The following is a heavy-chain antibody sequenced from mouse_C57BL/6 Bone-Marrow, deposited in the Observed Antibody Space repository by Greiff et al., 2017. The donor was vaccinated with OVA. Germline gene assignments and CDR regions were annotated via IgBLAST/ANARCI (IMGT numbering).Heavy chain of an antibody. CDR1: GFTFSDFY. D-gene: IGHD1-1*02. Sequence: EVKLVESGGGLVQSGRSLRLSCATSGFTFSDFYMEWVRQAPGKGLEWIAASRNKANDYTTEYSASVKGRFIVSRDTSQSILYLQMNALRAEDTAIYYCARDRRGSYVDYAMDYWGQGTSVTVSS. J-gene: IGHJ4*01. CDR2: SRNKANDYTT. V-gene: IGHV7-1*01. CDR3: ARDRRGSYVDYAMDY.